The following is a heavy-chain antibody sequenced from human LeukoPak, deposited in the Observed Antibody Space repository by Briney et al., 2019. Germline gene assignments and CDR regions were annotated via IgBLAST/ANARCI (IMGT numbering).Heavy chain of an antibody. J-gene: IGHJ4*02. CDR3: ARVAGGDYYDSSGCYDY. Sequence: ASVKVSCKASGGTFSSYAISWVRQAPGQGLEWMGGIIPIFGTANYAQKFQGRVTITADESTSTAYMELSSLRSEDTAVYYCARVAGGDYYDSSGCYDYWGQGTLVTVSS. CDR1: GGTFSSYA. D-gene: IGHD3-22*01. CDR2: IIPIFGTA. V-gene: IGHV1-69*13.